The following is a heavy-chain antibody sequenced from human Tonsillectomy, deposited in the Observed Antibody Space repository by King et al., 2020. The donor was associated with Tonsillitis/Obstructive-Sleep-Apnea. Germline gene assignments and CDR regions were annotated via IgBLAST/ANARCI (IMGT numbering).Heavy chain of an antibody. CDR1: GFTFSNAW. CDR3: TTDLHYYDSSGKFDY. CDR2: IKGKTDDGTT. Sequence: VQLVESGGGLVKPGGSLRLSCAASGFTFSNAWMNWVRQAPGKGLEWVGRIKGKTDDGTTDYAAPVKGRFTISRDDSKNTLYLQMNSLKTVDTAAYYCTTDLHYYDSSGKFDYWGQGTLVTVSS. J-gene: IGHJ4*02. V-gene: IGHV3-15*07. D-gene: IGHD3-22*01.